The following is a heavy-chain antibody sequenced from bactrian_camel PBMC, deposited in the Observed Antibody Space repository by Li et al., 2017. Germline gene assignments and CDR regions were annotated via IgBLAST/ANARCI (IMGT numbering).Heavy chain of an antibody. V-gene: IGHV3-2*01. Sequence: QVQLVESGGDSVQAGGSLRLACTLSGTTYNLNCMGWWRQRPGSSREGVAITYTDNSNKIFNTDSVKGRFTISRDNKNAVYLQMDSLKPEDTAEYSCAADPSPYCSLEPRGKGAAYEYWGQGTQVTVS. D-gene: IGHD1*01. CDR2: TYTDNSNKI. CDR3: AADPSPYCSLEPRGKGAAYEY. J-gene: IGHJ4*01. CDR1: GTTYNLNC.